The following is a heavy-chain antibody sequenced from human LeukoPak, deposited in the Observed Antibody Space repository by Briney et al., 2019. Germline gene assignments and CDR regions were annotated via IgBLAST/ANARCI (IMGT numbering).Heavy chain of an antibody. CDR3: ARDWGYYDSSGYYSHDY. Sequence: ASVNVSCKASGYTFTGYYMHWVRQAPGQGLEWMGWINPNSGGTSYAQKFQGRVTMTRDTSISTAYMELSRLRSDDTAVYYCARDWGYYDSSGYYSHDYWGQGTLVTVSS. CDR2: INPNSGGT. CDR1: GYTFTGYY. J-gene: IGHJ4*02. D-gene: IGHD3-22*01. V-gene: IGHV1-2*02.